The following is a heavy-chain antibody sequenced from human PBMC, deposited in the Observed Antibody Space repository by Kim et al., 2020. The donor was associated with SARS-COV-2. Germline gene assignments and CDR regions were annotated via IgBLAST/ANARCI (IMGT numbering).Heavy chain of an antibody. Sequence: GGSLRLSCAASGFTFTNAWMSWVRQAPGKGLEWVGRLKSKADGGTTDYAAPVKGRFTISRDDSKNTLYLQMNSLKTEDTAVYYCTTTPPDGCSGGICSSWGQGTLVTVSS. CDR1: GFTFTNAW. V-gene: IGHV3-15*01. CDR2: LKSKADGGTT. D-gene: IGHD2-15*01. CDR3: TTTPPDGCSGGICSS. J-gene: IGHJ4*02.